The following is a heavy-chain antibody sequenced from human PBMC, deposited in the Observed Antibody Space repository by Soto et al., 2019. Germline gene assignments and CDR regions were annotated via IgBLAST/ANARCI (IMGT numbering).Heavy chain of an antibody. V-gene: IGHV4-4*02. CDR3: ASRWYQLLYLDY. D-gene: IGHD2-2*02. J-gene: IGHJ4*02. Sequence: QVQLQESGPGLVKPSGTLSLTCAVSSGSISSSNWWSWVRQPPGKGLEWIGEIYHSGSTNYNPSLNSRVTISVDKSKNQFSLKLSSVTAADTAVYYCASRWYQLLYLDYWGQGTLVTVSS. CDR2: IYHSGST. CDR1: SGSISSSNW.